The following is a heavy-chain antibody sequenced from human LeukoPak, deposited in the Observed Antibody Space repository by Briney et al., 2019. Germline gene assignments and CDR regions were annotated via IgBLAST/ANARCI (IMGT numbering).Heavy chain of an antibody. J-gene: IGHJ4*02. V-gene: IGHV1-18*01. Sequence: GASVKVSCKASGYSFIGHGITWVRQAPGQGLEWMGWISAYNGNTKYAQNLQGRVTMTTDISTSTAYMELRSLRSDDTAVYYCARGGDSSGYYYTRVADYWGQGTLVTVSS. CDR3: ARGGDSSGYYYTRVADY. CDR2: ISAYNGNT. D-gene: IGHD3-22*01. CDR1: GYSFIGHG.